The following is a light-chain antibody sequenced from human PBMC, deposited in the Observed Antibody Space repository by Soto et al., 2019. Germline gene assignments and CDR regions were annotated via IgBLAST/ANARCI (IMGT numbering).Light chain of an antibody. J-gene: IGKJ1*01. CDR2: DAS. V-gene: IGKV3-11*01. Sequence: EIVLTQSPATLSLSPGERATLSCRASQSVSSYLAWYQQKPGQAPRLLIYDASNRASGTPARFSGSGSGTDFTRAISSLEPEDFAVYYCQQRSNWPGTFGQGTKVEIK. CDR1: QSVSSY. CDR3: QQRSNWPGT.